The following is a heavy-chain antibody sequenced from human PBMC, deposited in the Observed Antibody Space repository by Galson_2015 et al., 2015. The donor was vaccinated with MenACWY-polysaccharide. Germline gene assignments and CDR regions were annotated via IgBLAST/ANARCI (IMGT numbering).Heavy chain of an antibody. CDR2: IYYSGST. D-gene: IGHD6-6*01. Sequence: CTVSGGSISSSSYYWGWIRQPPGKGLEWIGSIYYSGSTYYNPSLKSRVTISVDTSKNQFSLKLSSVTAADTAVYYCARWYSSSSTDAFDIWGQGTMVTVSS. J-gene: IGHJ3*02. V-gene: IGHV4-39*01. CDR1: GGSISSSSYY. CDR3: ARWYSSSSTDAFDI.